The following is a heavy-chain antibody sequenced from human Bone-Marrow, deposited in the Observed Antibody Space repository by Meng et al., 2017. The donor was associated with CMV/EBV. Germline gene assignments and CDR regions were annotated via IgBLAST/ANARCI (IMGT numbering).Heavy chain of an antibody. CDR2: INHNGST. CDR3: AREGPSRFDP. J-gene: IGHJ5*02. CDR1: GGSFSGYY. V-gene: IGHV4-34*01. Sequence: QVQLQQWGAGLLKPSETLSLTCAVYGGSFSGYYWSWIRQPPGKGLEWIGEINHNGSTNYNPSLKSRVTISVDTSKIQFSLKLSSVTAADTAVYYCAREGPSRFDPWGQGTLVTVSS.